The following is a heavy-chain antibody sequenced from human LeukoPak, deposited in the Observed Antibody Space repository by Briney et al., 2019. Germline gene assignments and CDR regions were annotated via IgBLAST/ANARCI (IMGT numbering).Heavy chain of an antibody. CDR3: ARGASSWYSLFDY. D-gene: IGHD6-13*01. CDR1: GYTFTGYY. V-gene: IGHV1-2*02. CDR2: INPNSGGT. Sequence: GASVKVSCKASGYTFTGYYMHWVRQAPGQGLEWMGWINPNSGGTNYAQKFQGRVTMTRDTSISTAYMELSRLRSDDTAVYYCARGASSWYSLFDYWGQGTLVTVSS. J-gene: IGHJ4*02.